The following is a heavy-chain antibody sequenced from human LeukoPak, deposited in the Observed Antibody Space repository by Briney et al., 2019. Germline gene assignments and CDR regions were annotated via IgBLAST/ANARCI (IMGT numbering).Heavy chain of an antibody. V-gene: IGHV1-2*02. CDR3: ARGKLAAPGRTGYSWFDP. D-gene: IGHD6-13*01. CDR1: GYTFTGNY. J-gene: IGHJ5*02. Sequence: SVKVSFKASGYTFTGNYIHWVRQAPRPGREWMGWINPNSGGTNYAQKLHGRVPMPRETSITTAYFALSGLRSDDTAIYYCARGKLAAPGRTGYSWFDPWGQGTLVTVS. CDR2: INPNSGGT.